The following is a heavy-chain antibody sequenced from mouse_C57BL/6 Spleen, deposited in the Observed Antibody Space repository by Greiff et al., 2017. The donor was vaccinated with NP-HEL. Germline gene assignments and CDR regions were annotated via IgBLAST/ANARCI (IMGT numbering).Heavy chain of an antibody. V-gene: IGHV5-9-1*02. D-gene: IGHD1-1*01. CDR3: TREGYGSSMDS. J-gene: IGHJ2*01. CDR2: ISSGGDYI. CDR1: GFTFSSYA. Sequence: DVQLVESGEGLVKPGGSLKLSCAASGFTFSSYAMSWVRQTPEKRLEWVAYISSGGDYIYYADTVKGRFTISRDNARNTLYPQMSSTKSEDTAMYYCTREGYGSSMDSWGQGTTLTVSS.